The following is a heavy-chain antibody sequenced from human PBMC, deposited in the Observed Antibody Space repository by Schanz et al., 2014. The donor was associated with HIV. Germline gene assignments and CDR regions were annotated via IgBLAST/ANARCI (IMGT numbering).Heavy chain of an antibody. CDR3: VKDFYFRTGCAAAVSFFDY. D-gene: IGHD6-13*01. J-gene: IGHJ4*02. CDR1: GFTFDDYD. Sequence: EVQLVESGGGLAQPGRSLRLSCAASGFTFDDYDMHWVRQVPGKGLEWVSSISWNSGSRGYADSVKGRFTISRDNDNDSLYLQMNSLRVEDKALYYCVKDFYFRTGCAAAVSFFDYWGQGTLVTVSS. CDR2: ISWNSGSR. V-gene: IGHV3-9*01.